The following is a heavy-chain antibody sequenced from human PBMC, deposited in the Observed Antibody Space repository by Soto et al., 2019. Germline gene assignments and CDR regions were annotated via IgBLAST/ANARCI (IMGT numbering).Heavy chain of an antibody. CDR3: AKDYRGAVAAPFDY. Sequence: GGSLRLSCAASGFTFDDYAMHWVRQAPGKGLEWVSGISWNSGSIGYADSVKGRFTISRDNAKNSLYLQMNSLRAEDTALYYCAKDYRGAVAAPFDYWGQGTLVTVSS. J-gene: IGHJ4*02. CDR1: GFTFDDYA. V-gene: IGHV3-9*01. CDR2: ISWNSGSI. D-gene: IGHD6-19*01.